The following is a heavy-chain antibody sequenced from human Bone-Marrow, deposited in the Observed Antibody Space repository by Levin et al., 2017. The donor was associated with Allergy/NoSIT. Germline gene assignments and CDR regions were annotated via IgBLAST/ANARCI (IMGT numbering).Heavy chain of an antibody. D-gene: IGHD7-27*01. CDR2: ISSNGGST. J-gene: IGHJ3*02. V-gene: IGHV3-64*02. CDR1: GFTFSSYA. CDR3: ARARGIWGAFDI. Sequence: GESLKISCAASGFTFSSYAMHWVRQAPGKGLEYVSAISSNGGSTYYADSVKGRFTISRDNSKNTLYLQMGSLRAEDMAVYYCARARGIWGAFDIWGQGTMVTVAS.